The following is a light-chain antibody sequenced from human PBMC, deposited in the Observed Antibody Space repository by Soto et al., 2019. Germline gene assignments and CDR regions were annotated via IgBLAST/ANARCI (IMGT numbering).Light chain of an antibody. V-gene: IGLV2-23*01. CDR2: EGS. CDR1: SSDVGSYNL. CDR3: CSYAGSSTSV. Sequence: QSVLTQPASVSGSPGQSITISCTGTSSDVGSYNLVSWYQQHPGKAPKLMIYEGSKRPSGVSNRFSGSKSGNTASLTISGLQAEDEAEYYCCSYAGSSTSVFGGGTQLTVL. J-gene: IGLJ2*01.